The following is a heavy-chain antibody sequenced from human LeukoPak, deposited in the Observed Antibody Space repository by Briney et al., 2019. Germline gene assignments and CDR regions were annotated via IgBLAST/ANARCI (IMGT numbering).Heavy chain of an antibody. V-gene: IGHV4-34*01. Sequence: SETLSLTCAVYGGSFSGYYWSWIRQPPGKGLEWIGEIHHSGSTNYNPSLKSRVTISVDTPKNQFSLKLSSVTAADTAVYYCVRAVIAAASIGWFDPWGQGTLVTVSS. CDR2: IHHSGST. J-gene: IGHJ5*02. CDR3: VRAVIAAASIGWFDP. D-gene: IGHD6-13*01. CDR1: GGSFSGYY.